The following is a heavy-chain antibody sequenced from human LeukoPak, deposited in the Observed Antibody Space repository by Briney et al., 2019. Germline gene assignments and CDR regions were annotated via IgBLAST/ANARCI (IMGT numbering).Heavy chain of an antibody. J-gene: IGHJ4*02. CDR2: ISSSSYI. Sequence: PGGSLRLSCAASGFTFSSYSMNWVRQAPGKGLEWVSSISSSSYIYYADSVKGRFTISRDNAKNSLYLQMNSLRAEDTAVYYCARGGSSYWGQSKYYFDYWGQGTLVTVSS. CDR1: GFTFSSYS. D-gene: IGHD7-27*01. CDR3: ARGGSSYWGQSKYYFDY. V-gene: IGHV3-21*04.